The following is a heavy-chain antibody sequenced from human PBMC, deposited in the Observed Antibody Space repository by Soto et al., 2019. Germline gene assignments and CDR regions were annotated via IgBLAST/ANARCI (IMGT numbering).Heavy chain of an antibody. Sequence: GGSLRLSCAASGFTFSSYAMSWVRQAPGKGLEWVSAISGSGGSTYYADSVKGRFTISRDNSKNTLYLKMNSLRAEDTAVYYCAKDLFRDYDFWSGQKWADKTYYYYYGMDVWGQGTTVTVSS. CDR3: AKDLFRDYDFWSGQKWADKTYYYYYGMDV. CDR2: ISGSGGST. D-gene: IGHD3-3*01. J-gene: IGHJ6*02. V-gene: IGHV3-23*01. CDR1: GFTFSSYA.